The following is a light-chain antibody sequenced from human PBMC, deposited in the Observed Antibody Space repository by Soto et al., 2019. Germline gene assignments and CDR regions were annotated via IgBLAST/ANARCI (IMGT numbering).Light chain of an antibody. CDR3: QSYDSSLSGWV. J-gene: IGLJ1*01. CDR1: SSNIGAGYD. V-gene: IGLV1-40*01. CDR2: GNS. Sequence: QSALTQPPSVSGAPGQRVTISCTGSSSNIGAGYDVHWYQQLPGTAPKLLIYGNSNRPSGVPDRFSGSKSGTSASLAITGLQAEDEADYYGQSYDSSLSGWVFGTGTKVTVL.